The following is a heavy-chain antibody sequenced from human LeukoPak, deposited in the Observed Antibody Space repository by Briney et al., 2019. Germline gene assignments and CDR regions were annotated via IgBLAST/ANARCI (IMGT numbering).Heavy chain of an antibody. CDR2: IYYSGST. V-gene: IGHV4-30-4*01. J-gene: IGHJ4*02. Sequence: SETLSLTCTVSGGSISSGDYYWSWIRQPPGKGLEWIGYIYYSGSTYYNPSLKSRVTISVDTSKNQFSLKLSSVTAADTAVYYCARADDYSYGSGFYFDYWGQGTLVTVSS. CDR1: GGSISSGDYY. CDR3: ARADDYSYGSGFYFDY. D-gene: IGHD5-18*01.